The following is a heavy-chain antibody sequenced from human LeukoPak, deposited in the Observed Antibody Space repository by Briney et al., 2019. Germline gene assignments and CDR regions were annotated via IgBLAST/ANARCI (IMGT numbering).Heavy chain of an antibody. Sequence: GGSLRLSCAASGFTFDDYGMSWVRQAPGKGLEWVSGINWNGGSTGYADSVKGRFTISRDNAKKSMYLEMNSLRAEDTAVYYCARPSNEGQWLVGQGVDYWGQGTLVTVSS. J-gene: IGHJ4*02. CDR2: INWNGGST. V-gene: IGHV3-20*04. CDR3: ARPSNEGQWLVGQGVDY. CDR1: GFTFDDYG. D-gene: IGHD6-19*01.